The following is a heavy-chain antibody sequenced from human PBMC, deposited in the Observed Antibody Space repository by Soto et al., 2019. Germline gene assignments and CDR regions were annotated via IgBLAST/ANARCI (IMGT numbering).Heavy chain of an antibody. J-gene: IGHJ6*03. CDR1: GGSISSYY. CDR3: ARTIQYCTNGVCYGYYYYYMDV. V-gene: IGHV4-59*08. D-gene: IGHD2-8*01. CDR2: IYYSGST. Sequence: QVQLQESGPGLVKPSETLSLTCTVSGGSISSYYWSWIRQPPGKGLEWIGYIYYSGSTNYNPSLKSRVTISVDTSKNQFSLKLSSVTAADTAVYYCARTIQYCTNGVCYGYYYYYMDVWGKGTTVTVSS.